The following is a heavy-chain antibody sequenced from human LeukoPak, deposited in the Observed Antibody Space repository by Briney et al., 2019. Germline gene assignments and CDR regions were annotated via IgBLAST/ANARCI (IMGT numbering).Heavy chain of an antibody. CDR2: ISWNSGII. J-gene: IGHJ4*02. D-gene: IGHD3-16*01. Sequence: GRSLRLSCAASGFTFDDYAMHWVRQAPGKGLEWVSGISWNSGIIGYADSVKGRFTISRDNAKNSLYLQMTSQRAEDTALYYCAQDISARAHGDMGGAYFDYWGQGTMLPVSS. CDR3: AQDISARAHGDMGGAYFDY. V-gene: IGHV3-9*01. CDR1: GFTFDDYA.